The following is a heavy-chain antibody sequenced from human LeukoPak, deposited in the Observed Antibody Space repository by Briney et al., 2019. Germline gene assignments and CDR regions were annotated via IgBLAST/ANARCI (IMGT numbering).Heavy chain of an antibody. V-gene: IGHV5-51*01. J-gene: IGHJ3*02. CDR1: GYTFLDYW. CDR3: ARRRGVSASSFDI. CDR2: IYPGDSDS. Sequence: GESLKISCKGSGYTFLDYWIGWVRQMPGKGLEYMGIIYPGDSDSRYSPSFQGHVTLSVDTSISTVFLQWSSLKASDTAIFYCARRRGVSASSFDIWGQGTMVTVSS. D-gene: IGHD3-10*01.